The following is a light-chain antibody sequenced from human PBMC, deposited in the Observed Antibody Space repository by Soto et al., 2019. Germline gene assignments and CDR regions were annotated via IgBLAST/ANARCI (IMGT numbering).Light chain of an antibody. J-gene: IGKJ5*01. CDR2: AAS. V-gene: IGKV1-9*01. CDR3: QQRSNWLIT. Sequence: IQLTQSPSSLSASVGDRVTITCRASQGISSYLAWYQQKPGKAPKLLIYAASTLQSGVPSRFSGSGSGTDFTLTISSLQPEDFAVYYCQQRSNWLITFGQGTRLEIK. CDR1: QGISSY.